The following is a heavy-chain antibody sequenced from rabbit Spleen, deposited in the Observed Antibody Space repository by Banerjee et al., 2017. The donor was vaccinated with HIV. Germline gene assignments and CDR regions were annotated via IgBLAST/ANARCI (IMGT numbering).Heavy chain of an antibody. CDR3: ARDLATVVGWNFNL. D-gene: IGHD3-1*01. CDR1: GFSFSSSDY. CDR2: INTYTARP. Sequence: QSLEESGGGLVQPEGSLALTCKASGFSFSSSDYICWVRQAPGKGLEWIACINTYTARPVYATWAKGRFTISRTSSTTVTLQMTSLTAADTATYFCARDLATVVGWNFNLWGPGTLVT. V-gene: IGHV1S40*01. J-gene: IGHJ4*01.